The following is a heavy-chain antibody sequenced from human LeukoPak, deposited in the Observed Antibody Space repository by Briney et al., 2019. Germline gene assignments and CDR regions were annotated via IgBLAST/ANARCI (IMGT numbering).Heavy chain of an antibody. CDR2: IYYSGST. J-gene: IGHJ4*02. D-gene: IGHD3-22*01. Sequence: PSETLSLTCTVSGGSISSSSYYWGWIRQPPGKGLEWIGSIYYSGSTYYNPSLKSRVTISVDTSKNQFSLKLSSVTAADTAVYYCAGDSSGYSYWGQGTLVTVSS. V-gene: IGHV4-39*01. CDR3: AGDSSGYSY. CDR1: GGSISSSSYY.